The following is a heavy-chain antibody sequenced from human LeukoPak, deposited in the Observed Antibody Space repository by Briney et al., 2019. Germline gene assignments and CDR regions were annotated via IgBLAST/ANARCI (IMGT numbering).Heavy chain of an antibody. CDR2: ISWDGGST. Sequence: GGSLRLSCAASGFTFSSYAMSWVRQAPGKGLEWVSLISWDGGSTYYADSVKGRFTISRGNSKNSLYLQMNSLRAEDTALYYCAKSPGGSGSAYFDYWGQGTLVTVSS. D-gene: IGHD3-10*01. CDR1: GFTFSSYA. J-gene: IGHJ4*02. V-gene: IGHV3-43D*03. CDR3: AKSPGGSGSAYFDY.